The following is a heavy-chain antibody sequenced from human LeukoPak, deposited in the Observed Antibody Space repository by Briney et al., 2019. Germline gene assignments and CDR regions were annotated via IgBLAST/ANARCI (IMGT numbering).Heavy chain of an antibody. CDR2: IYPGDSDT. J-gene: IGHJ4*02. V-gene: IGHV5-51*01. CDR3: ARVPTEWISNYFDY. CDR1: GYSFTSYW. D-gene: IGHD5-12*01. Sequence: GESLKISCKGSGYSFTSYWIGWVRQMPGKDLEWMGNIYPGDSDTRYSPSFQGQVTISADKSISTAYLQWSSLKASDTAMYYCARVPTEWISNYFDYWGQGTLVTVSS.